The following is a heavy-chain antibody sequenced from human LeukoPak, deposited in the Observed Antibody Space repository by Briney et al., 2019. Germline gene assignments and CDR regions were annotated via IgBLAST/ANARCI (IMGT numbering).Heavy chain of an antibody. D-gene: IGHD3-10*01. J-gene: IGHJ4*02. CDR1: GYTFTGYY. CDR2: IIPIFGTA. Sequence: SVKVSCKASGYTFTGYYMHWVRQAPGQGLEWMGRIIPIFGTANYAQKFQGRVTITTDESTSTAYMELSSLRSEDTAVYCCARDRLLWFGELSYFDYWGQGTLVTVSS. V-gene: IGHV1-69*05. CDR3: ARDRLLWFGELSYFDY.